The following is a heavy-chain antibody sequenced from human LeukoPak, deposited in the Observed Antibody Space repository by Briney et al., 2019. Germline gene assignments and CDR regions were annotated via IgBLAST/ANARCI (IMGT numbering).Heavy chain of an antibody. Sequence: ETLSLTCAVYGGSFSGYYWSWIRQPPGKGLEWVSVIYSGGSTYYADSVKGRFTISRDHSKNTLYLQMNSLRAEDTAVYYCQGASLDAFDIWGQGTMVTVSA. CDR1: GGSFSGYY. V-gene: IGHV3-53*01. CDR3: QGASLDAFDI. CDR2: IYSGGST. J-gene: IGHJ3*02.